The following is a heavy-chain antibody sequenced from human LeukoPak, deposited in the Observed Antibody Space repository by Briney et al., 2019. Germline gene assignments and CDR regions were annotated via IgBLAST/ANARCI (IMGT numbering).Heavy chain of an antibody. Sequence: ASVKVSCKASGYTFTGYYMHWVRQAPGQGLEWMGWINPNSGGTNYAQKFQGRVTMTTDTSTSTAYMELRSLRSDDTAVYYCARDFTGGNYFNDYWGQGTLVTVSS. CDR2: INPNSGGT. CDR1: GYTFTGYY. J-gene: IGHJ4*02. D-gene: IGHD1-26*01. V-gene: IGHV1-2*02. CDR3: ARDFTGGNYFNDY.